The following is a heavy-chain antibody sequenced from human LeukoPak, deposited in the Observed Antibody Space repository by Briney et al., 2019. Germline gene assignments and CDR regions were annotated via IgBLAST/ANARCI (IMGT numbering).Heavy chain of an antibody. J-gene: IGHJ4*02. CDR2: IYCTGST. V-gene: IGHV4-59*01. CDR3: ARGRAADGQTIFDS. Sequence: SETLSLTCTVSGGSISTYYWSWIRQPPGKGLEWIGYIYCTGSTKYNPSLKSRVTISIDTSKNQISLRLNSVTAADMAVYYCARGRAADGQTIFDSWGQGTLVTVSS. D-gene: IGHD6-25*01. CDR1: GGSISTYY.